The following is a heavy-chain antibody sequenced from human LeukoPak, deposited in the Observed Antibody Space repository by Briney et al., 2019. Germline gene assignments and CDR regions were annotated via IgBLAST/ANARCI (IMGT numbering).Heavy chain of an antibody. CDR1: GFTFSSYA. CDR2: VSSNGAKT. V-gene: IGHV3-23*01. D-gene: IGHD1-26*01. CDR3: AKDGGPSSSGSQFFNY. J-gene: IGHJ4*02. Sequence: GGSLRLSCAASGFTFSSYAITWVRQAPGKGLEWVSAVSSNGAKTYYADSVKGRFTISRDNYKNTLYLQMNSLRVEDTAVYYCAKDGGPSSSGSQFFNYWGQGALVTVSS.